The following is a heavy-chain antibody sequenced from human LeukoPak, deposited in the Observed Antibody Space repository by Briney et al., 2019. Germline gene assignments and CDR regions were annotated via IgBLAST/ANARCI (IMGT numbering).Heavy chain of an antibody. V-gene: IGHV5-51*01. J-gene: IGHJ4*02. CDR2: IYPGDSDT. CDR1: GYIFTRYW. D-gene: IGHD3-22*01. CDR3: ARRYDSSGYYYHY. Sequence: GESLKISCKASGYIFTRYWIGWVRQLPGKGLEWMGIIYPGDSDTRYSPSFQGQVTISAYSSISPAYLQWSSLKASDTAIYFCARRYDSSGYYYHYWGQGTPVPVSS.